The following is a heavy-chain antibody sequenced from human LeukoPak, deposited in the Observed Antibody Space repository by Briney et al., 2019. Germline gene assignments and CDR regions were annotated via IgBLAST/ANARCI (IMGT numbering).Heavy chain of an antibody. V-gene: IGHV1-18*01. CDR2: ISASNVQT. CDR3: ARDRPDSSGWYTPLYYYYYGMDV. J-gene: IGHJ6*02. D-gene: IGHD6-19*01. CDR1: GYTVTSYG. Sequence: ASVKLSCKASGYTVTSYGISWVRQAPGQRLEWMGWISASNVQTTYAQKLQGRVTMTTDTTTSTAYMELRSLRSDDTAVYYCARDRPDSSGWYTPLYYYYYGMDVWGQGTTVTVSS.